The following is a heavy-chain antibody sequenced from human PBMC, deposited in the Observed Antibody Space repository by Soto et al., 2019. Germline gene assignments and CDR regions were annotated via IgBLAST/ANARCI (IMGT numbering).Heavy chain of an antibody. CDR1: GFSLSTSGVG. CDR2: IYWDDDK. Sequence: QITLKESGPTLVKPTQTLTLTCTFSGFSLSTSGVGVGWIRQPPGKALEWLALIYWDDDKRYSPSLKSRLTITKDTSKNQVVLTMTNMDTVDTATYYCAHSTLMVYAIIGEFDYWGQGTLVTVSS. J-gene: IGHJ4*02. CDR3: AHSTLMVYAIIGEFDY. D-gene: IGHD2-8*01. V-gene: IGHV2-5*02.